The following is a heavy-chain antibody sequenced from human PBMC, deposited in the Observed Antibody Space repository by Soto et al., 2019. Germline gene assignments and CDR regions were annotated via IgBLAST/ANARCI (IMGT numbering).Heavy chain of an antibody. J-gene: IGHJ5*02. CDR3: ARSVDP. Sequence: QVQLQESGPGLVKPSQTLSLTCTVSGGSISSGGYYWSWNRQHPGKGREWIWYIFYSGTTYYNPSLKSRVTISVDTSKNQFSLKLSSVTAAYTSVYYCARSVDPWGQGTLVTVSS. CDR1: GGSISSGGYY. CDR2: IFYSGTT. V-gene: IGHV4-31*03.